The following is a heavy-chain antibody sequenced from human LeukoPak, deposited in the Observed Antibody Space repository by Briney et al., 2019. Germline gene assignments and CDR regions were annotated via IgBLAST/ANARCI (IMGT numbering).Heavy chain of an antibody. D-gene: IGHD1-1*01. CDR3: ARWRGRQSEFDY. CDR1: GLTFSSYW. V-gene: IGHV3-7*01. CDR2: IKEDESDE. Sequence: PGGSLRLSCEASGLTFSSYWMSWVRQAPGKGLEWVAHIKEDESDEYYVDSVRGRFTASRDNAKNSVNLQMNSLRVEDTAVYYCARWRGRQSEFDYWGQGTLVTVSS. J-gene: IGHJ4*02.